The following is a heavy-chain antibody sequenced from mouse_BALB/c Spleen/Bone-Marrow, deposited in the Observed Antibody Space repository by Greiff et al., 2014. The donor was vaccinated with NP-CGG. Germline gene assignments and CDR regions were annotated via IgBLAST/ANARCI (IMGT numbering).Heavy chain of an antibody. J-gene: IGHJ3*01. CDR1: GFNIKDTY. CDR2: VDPANGNT. V-gene: IGHV14-3*02. Sequence: EVQLQQSGAELVKPGASVKLSCTASGFNIKDTYMHWVKQRPEQGLEWIGRVDPANGNTKYDPKFQGKATITADTSSNTAYLQLSSLTSDDTAADYCSPDYDGISLFAYWGQGTLVTVSA. D-gene: IGHD1-1*01. CDR3: SPDYDGISLFAY.